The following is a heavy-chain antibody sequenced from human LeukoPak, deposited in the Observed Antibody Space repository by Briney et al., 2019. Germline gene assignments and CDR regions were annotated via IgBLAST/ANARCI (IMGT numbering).Heavy chain of an antibody. CDR3: ARLALNWFDP. CDR2: IYTSGST. D-gene: IGHD3-3*02. Sequence: SETLSLTCSLSGGSIRSYYWSWIRQPAGKGLEWIGRIYTSGSTNYNPSLKSRVTMSVDTSKNQFSLKLSSVTAADTAVYYCARLALNWFDPWGQGTLVTVSS. V-gene: IGHV4-4*07. CDR1: GGSIRSYY. J-gene: IGHJ5*02.